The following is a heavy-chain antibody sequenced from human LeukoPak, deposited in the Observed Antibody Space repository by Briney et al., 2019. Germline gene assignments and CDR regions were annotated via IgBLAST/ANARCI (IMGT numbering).Heavy chain of an antibody. CDR2: INHSVGT. Sequence: SETLSLTCSVYSRSFSGYYWSWIRQPPGKGLEWIGEINHSVGTNYNPSLKSRVTMSLDTSKNQFSLKLSSVTAADTAVYYCARARNYYDSSDYYYEGDAFDIWGQGTMVTVSS. CDR3: ARARNYYDSSDYYYEGDAFDI. J-gene: IGHJ3*02. CDR1: SRSFSGYY. V-gene: IGHV4-34*01. D-gene: IGHD3-22*01.